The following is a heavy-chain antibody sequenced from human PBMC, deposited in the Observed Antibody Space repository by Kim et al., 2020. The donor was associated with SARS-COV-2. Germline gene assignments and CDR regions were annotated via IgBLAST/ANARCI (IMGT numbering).Heavy chain of an antibody. CDR3: ARDQGYSSSWYDYYYGMDV. CDR2: IYHSGST. CDR1: GYSISSGYY. V-gene: IGHV4-38-2*02. J-gene: IGHJ6*02. D-gene: IGHD6-13*01. Sequence: SETLSLTCTVSGYSISSGYYWGWIRQPPGKVLEWIGSIYHSGSTYYNPSLKSRVTISVDTSKNQFSLKLSSVTAADTAVYYCARDQGYSSSWYDYYYGMDVWGQGTTVTVSS.